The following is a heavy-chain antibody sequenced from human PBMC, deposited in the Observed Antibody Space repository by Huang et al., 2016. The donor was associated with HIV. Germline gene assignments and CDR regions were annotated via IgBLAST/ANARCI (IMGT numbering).Heavy chain of an antibody. Sequence: QVHLQQWGAGLLKPSETLSLTCAVSGASFTGNYWTWIRQTPGKGLEGIGESNDSGAIHYNPSLESRVTVAIDRSKKEFSLRLSSMTAADTAVYYCARQWVLLDYLMGMDVWGQGTTVIVSS. V-gene: IGHV4-34*01. D-gene: IGHD3-3*01. CDR2: SNDSGAI. J-gene: IGHJ6*02. CDR3: ARQWVLLDYLMGMDV. CDR1: GASFTGNY.